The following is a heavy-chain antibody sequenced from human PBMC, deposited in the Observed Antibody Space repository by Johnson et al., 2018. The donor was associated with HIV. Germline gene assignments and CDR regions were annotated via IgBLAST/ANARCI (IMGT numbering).Heavy chain of an antibody. CDR3: ARDTYYYDSSGYLDAFDI. V-gene: IGHV3-33*08. J-gene: IGHJ3*02. Sequence: QVQLVESGGGVVQPGRSLRLSCAASGFTFSSYAMHWVRQAPGKGLEWVAVIWYDGSNRYYADSVKGRFTISRDNAKNSLYLQMNSLRAEDTAVYYCARDTYYYDSSGYLDAFDIWGQGTMVTVSS. CDR2: IWYDGSNR. D-gene: IGHD3-22*01. CDR1: GFTFSSYA.